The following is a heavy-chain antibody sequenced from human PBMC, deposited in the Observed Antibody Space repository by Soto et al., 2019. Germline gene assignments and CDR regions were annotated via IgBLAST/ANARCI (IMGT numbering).Heavy chain of an antibody. CDR3: ARDLAVALIDY. J-gene: IGHJ4*02. CDR1: GYSITSYG. D-gene: IGHD6-19*01. CDR2: ISAYNGNT. V-gene: IGHV1-18*01. Sequence: QVQLVQSGAEVKKPGASVKVSCKASGYSITSYGISWVRQAPGQGLEWMGWISAYNGNTKYPQKLQGRVTMPTDTSASTAYMELRSLLSDDTAVDYCARDLAVALIDYWGQGTLVTVSS.